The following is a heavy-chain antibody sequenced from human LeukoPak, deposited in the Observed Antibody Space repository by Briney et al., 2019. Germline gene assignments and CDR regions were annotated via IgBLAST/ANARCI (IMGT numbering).Heavy chain of an antibody. CDR1: GFTFSSYA. Sequence: GRSLRLSCAASGFTFSSYAMHWVRQAPGKGLEWVAVISYDGSNKYYVDSVKGRFTISRDNSKNTLYLQMNSLRAEDTAVYYCAREPFQQIVVVMYYFDYWGQGTLVTVSS. CDR2: ISYDGSNK. J-gene: IGHJ4*02. D-gene: IGHD3-22*01. V-gene: IGHV3-30*04. CDR3: AREPFQQIVVVMYYFDY.